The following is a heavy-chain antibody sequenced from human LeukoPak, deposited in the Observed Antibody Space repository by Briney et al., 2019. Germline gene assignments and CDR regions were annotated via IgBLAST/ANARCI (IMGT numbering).Heavy chain of an antibody. J-gene: IGHJ5*02. Sequence: GSLRLSCAASGFTFSSYAMSWVRQPPGKGLEWIGEINHSGSTNYNPSLKSRVTISVDTSKNQFSLKLSSVTAADTAVYYCARRPLGRYNWFDPWGQGTLVTVPS. CDR3: ARRPLGRYNWFDP. CDR1: GFTFSSYA. D-gene: IGHD3-3*01. V-gene: IGHV4-34*01. CDR2: INHSGST.